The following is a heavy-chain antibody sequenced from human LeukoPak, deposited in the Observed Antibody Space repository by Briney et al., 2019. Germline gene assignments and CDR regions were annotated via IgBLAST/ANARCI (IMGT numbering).Heavy chain of an antibody. J-gene: IGHJ3*02. D-gene: IGHD5-18*01. CDR3: ARASTPNLQPWGEGDN. CDR1: GLTFSSYS. V-gene: IGHV3-21*01. Sequence: GWSLTLSCAASGLTFSSYSMNWVRQAPGKGLEWVSSISNSSSYIYYADSVKGRFTTSRDNATNSLYLQMNTLKPQDTAVYYCARASTPNLQPWGEGDNWGQGTMVTVSS. CDR2: ISNSSSYI.